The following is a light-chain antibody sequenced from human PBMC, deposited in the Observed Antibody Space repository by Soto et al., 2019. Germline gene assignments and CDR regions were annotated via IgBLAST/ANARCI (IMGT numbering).Light chain of an antibody. Sequence: EIVLTQSPATLSSSPGERATLSCRASQSVSSYLAWYQQKPGQAPRLLIYDASNRATGIPARFSGSGSGTDFTLTISSLEPEDFAVYYCQQRSIWPLTFGGGTKVEIK. CDR3: QQRSIWPLT. CDR2: DAS. CDR1: QSVSSY. V-gene: IGKV3-11*01. J-gene: IGKJ4*01.